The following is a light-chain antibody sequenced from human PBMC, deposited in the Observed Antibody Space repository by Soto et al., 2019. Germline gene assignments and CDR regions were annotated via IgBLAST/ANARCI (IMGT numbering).Light chain of an antibody. V-gene: IGLV1-44*01. Sequence: QSVLTQPPSTSGTPGQRVAISCSGTSSNIGSHTVNWYQQLPGTAPKLLIYGDDQRPSGIPDRFSGSKSGTSASLAISGLHSEDGVDCYCASWDDRLNGPVFGGGTKLTVL. J-gene: IGLJ3*02. CDR2: GDD. CDR3: ASWDDRLNGPV. CDR1: SSNIGSHT.